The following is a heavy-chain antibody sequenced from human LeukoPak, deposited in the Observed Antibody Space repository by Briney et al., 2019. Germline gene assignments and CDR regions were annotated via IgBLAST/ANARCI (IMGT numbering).Heavy chain of an antibody. J-gene: IGHJ3*02. D-gene: IGHD4-17*01. CDR2: ITGSGRGT. Sequence: GGSLTLSCTASGLTFSNYATTWVRQAPGKGLEWVSSITGSGRGTYHADSVKGRFSVSRDNSQNTVFLHMNSLRADDTALYYCSKDPNGDHVGAFDMWGPGTMVTVSS. V-gene: IGHV3-23*01. CDR1: GLTFSNYA. CDR3: SKDPNGDHVGAFDM.